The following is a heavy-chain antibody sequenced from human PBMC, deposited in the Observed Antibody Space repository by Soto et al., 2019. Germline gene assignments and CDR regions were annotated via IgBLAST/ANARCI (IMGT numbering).Heavy chain of an antibody. Sequence: PSDTLSLTCTVSGHSISISTYYWGWLLQPPGRGLEWIGSVYYGENTYYNPSLKSRVTISVDTSKNLFSLNLSSVTAADTAMYYCARPQFSGTYHDPFKIWGPGTMVT. CDR1: GHSISISTYY. CDR3: ARPQFSGTYHDPFKI. J-gene: IGHJ3*02. V-gene: IGHV4-39*02. CDR2: VYYGENT. D-gene: IGHD1-26*01.